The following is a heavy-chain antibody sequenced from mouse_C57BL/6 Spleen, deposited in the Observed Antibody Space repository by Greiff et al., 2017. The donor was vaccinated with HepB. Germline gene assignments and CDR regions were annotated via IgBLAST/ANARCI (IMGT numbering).Heavy chain of an antibody. CDR1: GYTFTDYN. CDR2: INPNNSGT. Sequence: VQLQQSGPELVKPGASVKIPCKASGYTFTDYNMDWVKQSHGKSLEWIGDINPNNSGTIYNQKFKGKATLTVDKSSSTAYMELRSLTSEDTAVYYCARSRGYGSSWYFDVWGTGTTVTVSS. CDR3: ARSRGYGSSWYFDV. D-gene: IGHD1-1*01. V-gene: IGHV1-18*01. J-gene: IGHJ1*03.